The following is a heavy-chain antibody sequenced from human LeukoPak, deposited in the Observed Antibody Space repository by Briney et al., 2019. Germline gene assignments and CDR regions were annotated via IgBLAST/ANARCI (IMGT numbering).Heavy chain of an antibody. Sequence: EGSLKLSCAASGFTFSGSAIHWVRQSSGKGLEWVGHIDKKDNFYATTSAASVTGGFTISRDDSKNTAYLQMNSLITEDTALYYCTRDSGTYNWLDPWGQGTLVTVSS. D-gene: IGHD1-26*01. CDR1: GFTFSGSA. CDR2: IDKKDNFYAT. J-gene: IGHJ5*02. CDR3: TRDSGTYNWLDP. V-gene: IGHV3-73*01.